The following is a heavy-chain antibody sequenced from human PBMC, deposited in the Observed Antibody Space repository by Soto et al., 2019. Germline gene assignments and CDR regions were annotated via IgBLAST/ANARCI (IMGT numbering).Heavy chain of an antibody. Sequence: HPGGSLRLSCAASGFTFSSYGMHWVRQAPGKGLEWVAVISYDGSNKYYADSVKGRFTISRDNSKNTLYLQMNSLRAEDTAVYYCARDGDSTKFDYWGQGTLVTVSS. V-gene: IGHV3-30*03. CDR3: ARDGDSTKFDY. D-gene: IGHD3-22*01. CDR2: ISYDGSNK. CDR1: GFTFSSYG. J-gene: IGHJ4*02.